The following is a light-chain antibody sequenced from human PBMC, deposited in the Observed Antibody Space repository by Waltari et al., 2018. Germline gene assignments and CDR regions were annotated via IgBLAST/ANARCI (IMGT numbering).Light chain of an antibody. CDR3: QQYGNSLPYT. CDR1: QTVINSY. Sequence: EIVLTQSPGTLSLSPGERATLSCRASQTVINSYLGWYQQKPGQAPRLLIIGVSSRATGIPDRFSGSGSGTDFTLTISRLEPEDFAVYYCQQYGNSLPYTFGQGTKLEIK. J-gene: IGKJ2*01. V-gene: IGKV3-20*01. CDR2: GVS.